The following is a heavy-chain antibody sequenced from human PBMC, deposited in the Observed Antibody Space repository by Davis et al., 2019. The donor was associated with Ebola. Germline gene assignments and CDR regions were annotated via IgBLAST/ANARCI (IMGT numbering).Heavy chain of an antibody. CDR2: IIPLLGPP. J-gene: IGHJ4*02. CDR3: ARGVVSGSGFDEFDS. V-gene: IGHV1-69*10. Sequence: AASVKVSCKASGGSFSSDGMSWVRQAPGEGLEWLGGIIPLLGPPHYAQKFQGRVTITADRSMNTAYMEISSLRSDDTAMYYCARGVVSGSGFDEFDSWGQGTLVTVSS. CDR1: GGSFSSDG. D-gene: IGHD5-12*01.